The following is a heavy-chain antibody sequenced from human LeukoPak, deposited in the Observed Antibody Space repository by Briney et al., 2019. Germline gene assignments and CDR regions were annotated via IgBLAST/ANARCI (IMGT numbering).Heavy chain of an antibody. CDR1: GFTFCDHY. CDR2: IRNKVNSYST. CDR3: ARVRYYLDY. Sequence: GGTLTLSCAVSGFTFCDHYTAWIRHAPVPWMEWVGRIRNKVNSYSTEYDASVKGRFTISRDDSKNSLYLQMNSLKTEDTAVYYCARVRYYLDYWGQGTLVTVSS. J-gene: IGHJ4*02. V-gene: IGHV3-72*01. D-gene: IGHD3-9*01.